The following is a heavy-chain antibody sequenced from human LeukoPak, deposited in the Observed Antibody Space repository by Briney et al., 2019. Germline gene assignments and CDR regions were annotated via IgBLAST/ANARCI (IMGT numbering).Heavy chain of an antibody. CDR3: ASLDTAKQPLANH. Sequence: GGSLRLSCVASGLTVSNHWMSWVRQAPGKGLEWVANIREERGQEYYVDSVKGRFTISKNSAKNSLYLQMNTLRVEDTAMYYCASLDTAKQPLANHWGQGTLATVSS. CDR2: IREERGQE. V-gene: IGHV3-7*03. CDR1: GLTVSNHW. D-gene: IGHD5-18*01. J-gene: IGHJ5*02.